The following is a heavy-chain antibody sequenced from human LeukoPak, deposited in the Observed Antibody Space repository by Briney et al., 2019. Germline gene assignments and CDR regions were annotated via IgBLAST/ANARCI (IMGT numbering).Heavy chain of an antibody. V-gene: IGHV3-21*01. CDR1: GFTFSSYS. CDR3: ARADTTHPYYFDY. CDR2: ISSSSSYI. Sequence: RRSLRLSCAASGFTFSSYSMNCVRQAAGQGRKWVSSISSSSSYIYYADSVKGRFTISRDNAKNSLYLQVNSRRAENTAVYYCARADTTHPYYFDYWGQGTMVTVSS. D-gene: IGHD5-18*01. J-gene: IGHJ4*02.